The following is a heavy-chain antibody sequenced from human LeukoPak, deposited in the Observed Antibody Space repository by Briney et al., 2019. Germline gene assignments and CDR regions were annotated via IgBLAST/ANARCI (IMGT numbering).Heavy chain of an antibody. Sequence: SETLSLTCTVSGASINKYYWNWVRQPPGKGLEWIGYFFYSGSTRCNPSLKSRVTISGDMSNNQFSLRLTSLTAADTAVYYCARNAGTKDYYYGMDVWGQGTTVIVSS. CDR2: FFYSGST. V-gene: IGHV4-59*08. D-gene: IGHD2-2*01. CDR1: GASINKYY. CDR3: ARNAGTKDYYYGMDV. J-gene: IGHJ6*02.